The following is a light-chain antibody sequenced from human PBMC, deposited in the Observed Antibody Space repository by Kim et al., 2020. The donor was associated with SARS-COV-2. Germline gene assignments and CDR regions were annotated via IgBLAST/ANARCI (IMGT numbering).Light chain of an antibody. Sequence: GQSITITCTGTSGDVGAYNYVSWYQQHPGKAPKLMIYDVSNRPSGVSNRFSGSKSGNTASLTISGLQAEDEADYYCSSYTSSISRVFGGGTKVTVL. J-gene: IGLJ3*02. CDR1: SGDVGAYNY. CDR2: DVS. V-gene: IGLV2-14*03. CDR3: SSYTSSISRV.